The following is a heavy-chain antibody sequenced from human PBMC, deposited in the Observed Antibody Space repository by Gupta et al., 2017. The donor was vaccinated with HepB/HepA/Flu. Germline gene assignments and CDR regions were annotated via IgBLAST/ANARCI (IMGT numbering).Heavy chain of an antibody. D-gene: IGHD6-13*01. CDR1: GFPFSSFA. V-gene: IGHV3-23*01. Sequence: EVQLLESGGGLIQPGGSLRLSCAASGFPFSSFAMVWFRQAPGKGLEWVSSISRSGASTYYADSVKGRFTISRDNSKNILYLQVNDLRADDTGVYYCAKDRQTQLGELDYWGQGTLVTVSS. CDR3: AKDRQTQLGELDY. J-gene: IGHJ4*02. CDR2: ISRSGAST.